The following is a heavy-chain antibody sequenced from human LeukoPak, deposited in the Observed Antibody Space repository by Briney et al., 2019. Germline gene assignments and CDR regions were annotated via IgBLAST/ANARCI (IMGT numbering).Heavy chain of an antibody. V-gene: IGHV4-34*01. CDR2: INHSGST. CDR1: GFTFSSYA. D-gene: IGHD3-22*01. Sequence: GSLRLSCAASGFTFSSYAMSWVRQAPGKGLEWIGEINHSGSTNYNPSLKSRVTISVDTSKNQFSLKLSSVTAADTAVYYCARGLGDSSGYYSIIDYWGQGTLVTVSS. J-gene: IGHJ4*02. CDR3: ARGLGDSSGYYSIIDY.